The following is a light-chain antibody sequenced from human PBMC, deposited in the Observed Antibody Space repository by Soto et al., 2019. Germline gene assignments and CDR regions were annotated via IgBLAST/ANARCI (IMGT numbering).Light chain of an antibody. Sequence: DIHITHSPSSLSSSVRYICTMTCLASQNIRNYLHWYQQKPGRAPKTLIYAASSLQSGVPSRFSGGGSGTDFTLTITSLQPEDFATYYCQQSYSSPWTFGQGTKVDI. CDR3: QQSYSSPWT. J-gene: IGKJ1*01. CDR1: QNIRNY. CDR2: AAS. V-gene: IGKV1-39*01.